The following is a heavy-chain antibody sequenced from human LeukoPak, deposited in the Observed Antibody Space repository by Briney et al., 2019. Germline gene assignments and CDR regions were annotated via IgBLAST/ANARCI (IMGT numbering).Heavy chain of an antibody. J-gene: IGHJ4*02. CDR3: AREMAPIVNQFDY. D-gene: IGHD5-24*01. CDR1: GYTFTSYG. CDR2: ISPYTGNT. V-gene: IGHV1-18*01. Sequence: ASVKVSCKASGYTFTSYGISWVRQAPGQALEWIGWISPYTGNTNSAQKLQGRVTMTTDTSTTTAYMELRSLRSDDTAVYYCAREMAPIVNQFDYWGQGTLVTVSS.